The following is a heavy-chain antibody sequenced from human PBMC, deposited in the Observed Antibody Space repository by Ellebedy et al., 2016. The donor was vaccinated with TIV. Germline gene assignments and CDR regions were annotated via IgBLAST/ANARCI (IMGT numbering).Heavy chain of an antibody. V-gene: IGHV3-7*01. CDR3: ARAHIGNWFDP. J-gene: IGHJ5*02. Sequence: GGSLRLSCAAPGFTFSDYCMSWVRQTPGMGLEWVASIKQDGSEKYYVDSVKGRFTVSRDNAKNSLYLQMNTLRAEDTAVYYCARAHIGNWFDPWGQGTLVTVSS. CDR1: GFTFSDYC. CDR2: IKQDGSEK.